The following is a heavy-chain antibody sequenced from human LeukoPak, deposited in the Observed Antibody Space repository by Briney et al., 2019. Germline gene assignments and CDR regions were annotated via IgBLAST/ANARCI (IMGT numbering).Heavy chain of an antibody. D-gene: IGHD5-18*01. V-gene: IGHV4-59*01. J-gene: IGHJ4*02. CDR3: ARVVGGYVGYIFDY. CDR1: GGSISSYY. Sequence: SGTLSLTCTVSGGSISSYYWSWIRQPPGKGLEWIGYIYYSGSTNYNPSLKSRVTISVDTSKNQFSLKLSSVTAADTAVYYCARVVGGYVGYIFDYWGQGTLVTVSS. CDR2: IYYSGST.